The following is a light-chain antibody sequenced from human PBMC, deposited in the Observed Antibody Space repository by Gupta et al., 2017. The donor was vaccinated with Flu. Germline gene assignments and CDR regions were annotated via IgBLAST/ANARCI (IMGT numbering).Light chain of an antibody. Sequence: PSTLSASVGDRVTITCRASQSVTNRLAWYQQKPGEAPKLLIHTASRLESGVPSRFSGSGSGTEFTLTISGLQPDDYATYFCQQYERVPPVFGQGTKV. V-gene: IGKV1-5*03. CDR2: TAS. J-gene: IGKJ1*01. CDR1: QSVTNR. CDR3: QQYERVPPV.